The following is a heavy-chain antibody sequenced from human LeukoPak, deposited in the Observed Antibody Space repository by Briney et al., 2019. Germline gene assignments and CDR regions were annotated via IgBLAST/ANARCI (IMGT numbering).Heavy chain of an antibody. CDR3: AKGTPAAIPVGDWFDP. D-gene: IGHD2-2*02. CDR1: GFTFSSYG. V-gene: IGHV3-30*18. CDR2: ISYDGSNK. J-gene: IGHJ5*02. Sequence: GGSLRLSCAASGFTFSSYGMHWVRQAPGKGLEWVAVISYDGSNKYYADSVKGRFTISRDNSKNTLCLQMNSLGAEDTAVYYCAKGTPAAIPVGDWFDPWGQGTLVTVSS.